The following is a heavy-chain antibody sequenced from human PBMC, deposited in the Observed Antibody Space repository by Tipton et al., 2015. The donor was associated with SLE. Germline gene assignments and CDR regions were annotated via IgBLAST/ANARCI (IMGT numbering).Heavy chain of an antibody. Sequence: LRLSCAASGFTFSSYSMNWVRQAPGKGLEWIGEINHSGRTNYNPSLKSRVTISVDTSKNQFSLKLSSVNAADTAVYYCARHGGYYFDYWGQGTLVTVSS. D-gene: IGHD4-23*01. V-gene: IGHV4-34*01. J-gene: IGHJ4*02. CDR3: ARHGGYYFDY. CDR2: INHSGRT. CDR1: GFTFSSYS.